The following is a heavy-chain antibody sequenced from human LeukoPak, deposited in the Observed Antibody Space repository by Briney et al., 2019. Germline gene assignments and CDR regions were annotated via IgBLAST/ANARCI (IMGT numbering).Heavy chain of an antibody. Sequence: GGSLRLSCAASGFTFSSYAMHWVRQAPGKGLEYVSTVSSNGVTTYYATSVKGRFTISRDNSKNSLYLQMNSLRAEDTAVYYCARDSGSYYYLDVWGKGTTVTVSS. CDR3: ARDSGSYYYLDV. J-gene: IGHJ6*03. V-gene: IGHV3-64*01. CDR2: VSSNGVTT. CDR1: GFTFSSYA.